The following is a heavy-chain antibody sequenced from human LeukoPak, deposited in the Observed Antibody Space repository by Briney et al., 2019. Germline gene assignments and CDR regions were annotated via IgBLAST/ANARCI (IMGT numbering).Heavy chain of an antibody. CDR3: ASSTAGRWYSDAFDI. D-gene: IGHD6-13*01. J-gene: IGHJ3*02. CDR2: ISAYNGNT. CDR1: GYTFTSYG. Sequence: ASVKVSCKASGYTFTSYGISWVRQAPGQGLEWMGWISAYNGNTNYAQKLQGRVTMTTDTSTSTAYMELRSLRSDDTAVYYCASSTAGRWYSDAFDIWGQGTMVTVSS. V-gene: IGHV1-18*01.